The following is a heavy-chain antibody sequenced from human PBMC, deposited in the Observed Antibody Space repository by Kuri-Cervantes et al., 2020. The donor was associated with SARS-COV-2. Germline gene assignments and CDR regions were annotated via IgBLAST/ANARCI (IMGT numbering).Heavy chain of an antibody. V-gene: IGHV3-64*02. Sequence: GESLKISCAASGFTFSSYAMHWVRQAPGKGLEYVSAISSNGGSTYYADSVKGRFTISRDNSKNTLYLQMNSLRAEDTAVYYCAKDPSIYCSSTSCYFRYFDYWGQGTLVTVSS. CDR3: AKDPSIYCSSTSCYFRYFDY. CDR1: GFTFSSYA. D-gene: IGHD2-2*01. CDR2: ISSNGGST. J-gene: IGHJ4*02.